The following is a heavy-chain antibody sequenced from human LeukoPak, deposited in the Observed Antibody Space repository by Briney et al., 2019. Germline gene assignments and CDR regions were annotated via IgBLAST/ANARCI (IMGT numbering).Heavy chain of an antibody. CDR2: IYHSGST. V-gene: IGHV4-30-2*01. CDR3: ARNPILGAFDY. J-gene: IGHJ4*02. CDR1: GGSISSGGYY. Sequence: SETLSLTCTVSGGSISSGGYYWSWIRQPPGKGLEWIGYIYHSGSTYYNPSLKSRVTISVDRSKNQFSLKLSSVTAADTAVYYCARNPILGAFDYWGQGTLVTVSS. D-gene: IGHD2-15*01.